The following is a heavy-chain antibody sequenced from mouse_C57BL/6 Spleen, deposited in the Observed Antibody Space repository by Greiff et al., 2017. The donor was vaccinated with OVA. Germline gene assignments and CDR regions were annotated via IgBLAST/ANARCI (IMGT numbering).Heavy chain of an antibody. CDR2: INPNNGGT. D-gene: IGHD1-1*01. V-gene: IGHV1-26*01. CDR3: ARMNYCGSSRYFDY. Sequence: VQLQQSGPELVKPGASVKISCKASGYTFTDYYMNWVKQSHGKSLEWIGDINPNNGGTSYNQKFKGKATLTVDKSSSTAYMELRSLTSEDSAVYSCARMNYCGSSRYFDYWGQGTTLTVSS. J-gene: IGHJ2*01. CDR1: GYTFTDYY.